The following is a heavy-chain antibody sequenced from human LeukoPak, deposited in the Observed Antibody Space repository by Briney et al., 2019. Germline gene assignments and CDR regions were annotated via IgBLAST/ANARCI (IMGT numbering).Heavy chain of an antibody. CDR2: IYNGNTI. D-gene: IGHD5-18*01. CDR1: GFTVNSNY. J-gene: IGHJ4*02. V-gene: IGHV3-53*01. CDR3: ARAVRPGYSYGYDY. Sequence: GGSLRLSCAASGFTVNSNYMSWVRQAPGKGLEWVSIIYNGNTIYYADSVKGRFTITRDTSKNTVYLQMNSLRAEDTAVYYCARAVRPGYSYGYDYWGQGALVTVSS.